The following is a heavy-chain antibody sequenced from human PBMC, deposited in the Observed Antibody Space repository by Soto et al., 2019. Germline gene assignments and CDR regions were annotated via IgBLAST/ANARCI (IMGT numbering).Heavy chain of an antibody. CDR3: ARRVRDYVWGSYPPYGMDV. Sequence: QVQRVQSGAEVKKPGSSVKVSCKASGGTFSSYAISWVRQAPGQGLEWMGGIIPIFGTANYAQKVQGRVTITADESTSTAYMELSSLRSEDTAVYYCARRVRDYVWGSYPPYGMDVWGQGTTVTVSS. J-gene: IGHJ6*02. CDR2: IIPIFGTA. V-gene: IGHV1-69*01. D-gene: IGHD3-16*02. CDR1: GGTFSSYA.